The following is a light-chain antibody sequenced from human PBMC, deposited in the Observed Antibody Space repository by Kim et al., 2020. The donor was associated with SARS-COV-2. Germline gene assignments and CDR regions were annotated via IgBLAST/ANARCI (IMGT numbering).Light chain of an antibody. J-gene: IGKJ1*01. V-gene: IGKV1-5*03. CDR1: QSISSW. CDR2: KAS. Sequence: DIQMTQSPSTLSASVGDRVTITCRASQSISSWLAWYQQKPWKAPKLLIYKASSLESGVPSRFSGSGSGTEFTLTISSLQPDDFATYYCQQYNSYSQTFGQGTKLEI. CDR3: QQYNSYSQT.